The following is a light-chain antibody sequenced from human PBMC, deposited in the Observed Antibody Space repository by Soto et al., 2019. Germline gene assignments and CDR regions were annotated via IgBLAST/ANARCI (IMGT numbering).Light chain of an antibody. CDR3: QYYGGSSRT. Sequence: EIVLTQSPGTLSLSPGERVTLSCRASQSVSSNSIAWYRQKPGQAPRLVMYGGFSRPTGIPDRFSSSGSGKDFTLTISRLEPEDFAVYYCQYYGGSSRTFGQGTKVEIK. CDR2: GGF. CDR1: QSVSSNS. V-gene: IGKV3-20*01. J-gene: IGKJ1*01.